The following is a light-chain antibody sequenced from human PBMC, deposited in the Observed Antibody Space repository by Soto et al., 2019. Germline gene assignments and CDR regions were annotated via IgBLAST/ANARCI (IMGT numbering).Light chain of an antibody. CDR3: PQYQNWPPQYT. CDR2: GAS. CDR1: QTVSSN. J-gene: IGKJ2*01. V-gene: IGKV3-15*01. Sequence: EIVMTQSPATLSVSPGERATLSCRASQTVSSNLAWYQQKPGQAPRLLIHGASTRATGVPARFSGSGSGTKFTPPIPRLQAGDFAGYFRPQYQNWPPQYTFCQGTKLQIK.